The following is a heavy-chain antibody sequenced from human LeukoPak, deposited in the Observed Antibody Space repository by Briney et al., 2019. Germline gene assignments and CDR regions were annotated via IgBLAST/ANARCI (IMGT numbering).Heavy chain of an antibody. Sequence: GGSLRLSCAASGFTFSSYGMHWVRQAPGKGLEWVAFIRYDGSNKYYADSVKGRFTISRGNSKNTLYLQMNSLRAEDTAVYYCAKGATKVGLYYYYYMDVWGKGTTVTVSS. CDR1: GFTFSSYG. CDR3: AKGATKVGLYYYYYMDV. D-gene: IGHD5-24*01. V-gene: IGHV3-30*02. J-gene: IGHJ6*03. CDR2: IRYDGSNK.